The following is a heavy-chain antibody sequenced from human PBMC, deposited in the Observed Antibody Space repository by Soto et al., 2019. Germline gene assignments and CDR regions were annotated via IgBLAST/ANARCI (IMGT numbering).Heavy chain of an antibody. Sequence: SVKVSCKAFGGTFSSYAISWVRQAPGQGLEWMGGIIPLFGTTNYAPRFQGRVAITADERARTAYMDLSSLKSEDTAVYYCATNNRASYHFDYWGQGTLVTVSS. CDR3: ATNNRASYHFDY. CDR2: IIPLFGTT. J-gene: IGHJ4*02. CDR1: GGTFSSYA. V-gene: IGHV1-69*13. D-gene: IGHD3-16*02.